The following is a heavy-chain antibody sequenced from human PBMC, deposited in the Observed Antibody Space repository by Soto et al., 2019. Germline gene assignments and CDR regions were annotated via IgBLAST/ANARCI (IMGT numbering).Heavy chain of an antibody. Sequence: SETLSLTCAVYGGSFSGYYWSWIRQPPGKGLEWIGEINHSGSTNYNPSLKSRATISVDTSKNQFSLKLSSVTAADTAVYYCARDQIAAAGIDYWGQGTLVTVSS. CDR1: GGSFSGYY. V-gene: IGHV4-34*01. CDR3: ARDQIAAAGIDY. J-gene: IGHJ4*02. D-gene: IGHD6-13*01. CDR2: INHSGST.